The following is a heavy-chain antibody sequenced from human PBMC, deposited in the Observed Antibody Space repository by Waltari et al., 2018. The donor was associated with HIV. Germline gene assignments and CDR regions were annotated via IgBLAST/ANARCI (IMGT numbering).Heavy chain of an antibody. CDR3: ARQGGYSYEERTVYNWFDP. CDR1: GGSFSGYY. D-gene: IGHD5-18*01. CDR2: INHSGST. J-gene: IGHJ5*02. Sequence: QVQLQQWGAGLLKPSETLSLTCAVYGGSFSGYYWSWIRQPPGKGLEWIVEINHSGSTNSNPSLNSRVTISVDTSKNQFSLKLSSVTAADTAVYYCARQGGYSYEERTVYNWFDPWGQGTLVTVSS. V-gene: IGHV4-34*01.